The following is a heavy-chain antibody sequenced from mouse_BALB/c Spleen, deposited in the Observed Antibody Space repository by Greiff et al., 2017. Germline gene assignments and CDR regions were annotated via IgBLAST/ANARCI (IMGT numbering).Heavy chain of an antibody. CDR2: INPSSGYT. V-gene: IGHV1-4*01. Sequence: QVQLKQSGAELARPGASVKMSCKASGYTFTSYTMHWVKQRPGQGLEWIGYINPSSGYTNYNQKFKDKATLTADKSSSTAYMQLSSLTSEDSAVYYCARGGEKWLPSWFAYWGQGTLVTVSA. CDR1: GYTFTSYT. D-gene: IGHD2-2*01. CDR3: ARGGEKWLPSWFAY. J-gene: IGHJ3*01.